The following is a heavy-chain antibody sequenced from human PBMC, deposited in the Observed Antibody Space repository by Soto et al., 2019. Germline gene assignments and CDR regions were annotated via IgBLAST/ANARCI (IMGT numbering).Heavy chain of an antibody. J-gene: IGHJ4*02. CDR2: IIPILGIA. D-gene: IGHD5-18*01. CDR1: GGTFSSYT. CDR3: ARASRNRGYSYGSFDY. V-gene: IGHV1-69*02. Sequence: SVKVSCKASGGTFSSYTISWVRQAPGQGLEWMGRIIPILGIANYAQKFQGRVTITADKSTSTAYMELGSLRSEDTAVYYCARASRNRGYSYGSFDYWGQGTLVTVSS.